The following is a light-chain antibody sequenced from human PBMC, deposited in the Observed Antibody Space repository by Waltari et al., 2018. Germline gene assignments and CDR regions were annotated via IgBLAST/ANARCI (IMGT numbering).Light chain of an antibody. V-gene: IGKV4-1*01. J-gene: IGKJ1*01. CDR1: QSILYSSNNKNY. Sequence: ILMSQFPDSLSVSLCERASITCKPRQSILYSSNNKNYLAWYQQKPGQSPKLLIYWASTRESGVPDRFSGSGSGTDFTLTISSLQAEDVAVYYCQQYYGTPPTFGRGTKVEIK. CDR2: WAS. CDR3: QQYYGTPPT.